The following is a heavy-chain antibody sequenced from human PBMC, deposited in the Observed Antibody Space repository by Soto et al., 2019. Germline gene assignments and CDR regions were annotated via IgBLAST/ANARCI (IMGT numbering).Heavy chain of an antibody. D-gene: IGHD1-26*01. CDR3: AKNQGVELVPLATVDWFDP. CDR2: ITSDGKSK. V-gene: IGHV3-74*01. J-gene: IGHJ5*02. CDR1: GFNFSNHW. Sequence: GGSLRLSCAASGFNFSNHWMHWVRQRPAEGLVWVSRITSDGKSKAYAESVKGRFAISRDNSKSTVYLELNNLSAEDTAVYHCAKNQGVELVPLATVDWFDPWGQGSVVTVSS.